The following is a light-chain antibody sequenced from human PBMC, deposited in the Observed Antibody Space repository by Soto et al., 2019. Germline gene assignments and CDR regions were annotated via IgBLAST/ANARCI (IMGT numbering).Light chain of an antibody. CDR3: SSYTSSSTLV. V-gene: IGLV2-14*01. Sequence: QSALTQPASVSGSPGQSTTIYCTGTSSDVGGYNYVSWYQQHPGKAPKLMIYDVSNRPSGVSNRFSGSKSGNTASLTISGLQAEDEADYYCSSYTSSSTLVFGVGTKLTVL. CDR1: SSDVGGYNY. J-gene: IGLJ2*01. CDR2: DVS.